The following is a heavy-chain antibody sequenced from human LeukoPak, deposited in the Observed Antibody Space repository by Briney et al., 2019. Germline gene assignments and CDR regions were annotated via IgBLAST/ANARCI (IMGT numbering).Heavy chain of an antibody. J-gene: IGHJ4*02. Sequence: GGSLRLSCAASGFTFSSYAMSWVRQAPGKGLEWVSAISGSGGSTYYADSVKGRFTISRDNSKNTLYLQMNSLRAEDTAVYYCAKCPLNYDILTGYYLTYYFDYWGQGTLATVSS. CDR3: AKCPLNYDILTGYYLTYYFDY. V-gene: IGHV3-23*01. D-gene: IGHD3-9*01. CDR1: GFTFSSYA. CDR2: ISGSGGST.